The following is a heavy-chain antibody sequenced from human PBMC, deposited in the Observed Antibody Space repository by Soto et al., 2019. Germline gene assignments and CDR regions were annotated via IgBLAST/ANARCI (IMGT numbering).Heavy chain of an antibody. Sequence: ASVKVSCKATGYTFTSYGISWVRQAPGQGLEWMGWISAYNGNTNYAQKLQGRVTMTTDTSTSTAYMELRSLRSDDTAVYYCARDRVYGSGSYYSPDYYYYGMDAWGQGTTVTVSS. CDR3: ARDRVYGSGSYYSPDYYYYGMDA. CDR1: GYTFTSYG. V-gene: IGHV1-18*01. CDR2: ISAYNGNT. J-gene: IGHJ6*02. D-gene: IGHD3-10*01.